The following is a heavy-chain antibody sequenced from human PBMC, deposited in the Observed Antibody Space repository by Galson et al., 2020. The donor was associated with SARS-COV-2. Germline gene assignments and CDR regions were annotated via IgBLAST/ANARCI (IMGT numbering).Heavy chain of an antibody. Sequence: WDDDKYYSTSLKTRLTISKDTSKNQVVLTMTNMDPVDTATYYCARVYGYPAFDIWGQGTMVTVSS. J-gene: IGHJ3*02. CDR2: WDDDK. CDR3: ARVYGYPAFDI. D-gene: IGHD5-18*01. V-gene: IGHV2-70*01.